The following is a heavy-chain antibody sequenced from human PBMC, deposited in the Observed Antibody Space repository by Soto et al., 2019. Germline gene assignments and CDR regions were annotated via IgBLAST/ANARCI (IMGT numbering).Heavy chain of an antibody. Sequence: QVQLVQPGAEVRKPGSSVKVSCESSGGTFSRYAINWVRQAPGQGLEWMGGVIPPFNSAAYAQKFQGRVKITADTSTSTAYMELSSLRSEDTAVYYCARRANRGLDVWGQGTTVTVSS. CDR2: VIPPFNSA. D-gene: IGHD2-8*01. CDR3: ARRANRGLDV. V-gene: IGHV1-69*06. CDR1: GGTFSRYA. J-gene: IGHJ6*02.